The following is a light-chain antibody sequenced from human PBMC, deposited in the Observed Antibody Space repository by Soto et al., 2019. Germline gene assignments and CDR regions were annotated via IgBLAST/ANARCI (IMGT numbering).Light chain of an antibody. CDR1: SGSVSTSYY. CDR2: STN. V-gene: IGLV8-61*01. CDR3: VLYLPSGIWV. Sequence: QTVVTQEPSFSVSPGGTVTLTCGLSSGSVSTSYYPSWYQQTPGQAPRTLIYSTNTRSSGVPDRFSDSILGNKAALTITGAQADDESDYYCVLYLPSGIWVFGGGTKLTVL. J-gene: IGLJ2*01.